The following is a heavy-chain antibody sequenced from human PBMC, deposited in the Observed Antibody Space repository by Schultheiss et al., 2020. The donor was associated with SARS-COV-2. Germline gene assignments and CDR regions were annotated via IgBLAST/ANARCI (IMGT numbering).Heavy chain of an antibody. CDR2: INTNTGNP. CDR3: ARAPRIRGRFGMDV. V-gene: IGHV7-4-1*02. Sequence: ASVKVSCKASGYTFTGYYMHWVRQAPGQGLEWMGWINTNTGNPTYAQGFTGRFVFSLDTSVSTTYLQISSLKAEDTAVYYCARAPRIRGRFGMDVWGQGTTVTVSS. D-gene: IGHD3-10*01. CDR1: GYTFTGYY. J-gene: IGHJ6*02.